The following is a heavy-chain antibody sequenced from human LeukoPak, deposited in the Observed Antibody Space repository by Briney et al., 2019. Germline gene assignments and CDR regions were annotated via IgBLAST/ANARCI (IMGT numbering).Heavy chain of an antibody. J-gene: IGHJ4*02. Sequence: PGGSLRLSCAASGFTFSNYNMNWVRQAPGQGLEWVSSISSSSSYIYYADSVKGRFTISRDNAKNSLYLQMNSLRAEDTAVYYCARDANYGGNSFDYWGQGTLVTVSS. V-gene: IGHV3-21*01. CDR3: ARDANYGGNSFDY. CDR1: GFTFSNYN. CDR2: ISSSSSYI. D-gene: IGHD4-23*01.